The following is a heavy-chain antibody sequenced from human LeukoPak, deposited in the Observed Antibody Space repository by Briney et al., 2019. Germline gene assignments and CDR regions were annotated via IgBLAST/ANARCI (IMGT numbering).Heavy chain of an antibody. CDR3: ARKTGYSSGWTNFDY. V-gene: IGHV5-51*01. CDR2: IYPGDSHT. D-gene: IGHD6-19*01. CDR1: GYSFTSYW. J-gene: IGHJ4*02. Sequence: GESLKISCKGSGYSFTSYWIGWVRQMPGKGLEWMGIIYPGDSHTRYSPSFQGQVTISADKSISTAYLQWSSLKASDTAMYYCARKTGYSSGWTNFDYWGQGTLVTVSS.